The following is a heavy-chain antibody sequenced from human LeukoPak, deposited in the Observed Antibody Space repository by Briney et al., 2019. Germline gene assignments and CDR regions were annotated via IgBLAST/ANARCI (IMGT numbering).Heavy chain of an antibody. D-gene: IGHD3-22*01. CDR3: ARAGYYDSSGTWVKPGAFDI. V-gene: IGHV1-3*03. Sequence: ASVKVSCKASGYTFTSYAMHWVRQAPGQRLEWMGWINAGNGNTKYSQEFQGRVTITRDTSASTAYMELSSLRSEDMAVYYCARAGYYDSSGTWVKPGAFDIWGQGTMVTVSS. J-gene: IGHJ3*02. CDR2: INAGNGNT. CDR1: GYTFTSYA.